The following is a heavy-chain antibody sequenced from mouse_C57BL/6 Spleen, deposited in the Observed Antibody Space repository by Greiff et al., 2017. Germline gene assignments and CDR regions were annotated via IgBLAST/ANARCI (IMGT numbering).Heavy chain of an antibody. CDR2: INPNNGGT. CDR1: GYTFTDYY. V-gene: IGHV1-26*01. J-gene: IGHJ3*01. Sequence: EVQLQQSGPELVKPGASVKISCKASGYTFTDYYMNWVKQSHGKSLEWIGDINPNNGGTSYNQKFKGKATLTVDKSSSTAYMELRSLTSEDSAVYYCARSTPLAYWGQGTLVTVSA. CDR3: ARSTPLAY.